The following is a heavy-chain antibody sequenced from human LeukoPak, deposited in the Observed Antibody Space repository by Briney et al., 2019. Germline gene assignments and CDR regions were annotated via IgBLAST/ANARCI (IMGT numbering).Heavy chain of an antibody. CDR1: GFTFSSYS. Sequence: VGSLRLSCAASGFTFSSYSMNWVRRAPGKGLEWVSSIGSSSSYIYYADSVKGRFTISRDNAKNSLYLQMNSLRAEDTAVYYCAIYGWYYFDYWGQGTLVTVSS. J-gene: IGHJ4*02. D-gene: IGHD2-8*02. CDR2: IGSSSSYI. V-gene: IGHV3-21*01. CDR3: AIYGWYYFDY.